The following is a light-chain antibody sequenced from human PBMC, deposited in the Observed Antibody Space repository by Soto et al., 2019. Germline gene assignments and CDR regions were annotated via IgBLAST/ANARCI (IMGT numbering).Light chain of an antibody. Sequence: EIVMTQSPATLSVSPGERATLSCRASQSVSNNLAWYQQKPGQAPRLLIYGASTRATGIAARFSGSGSGPEFPLTISSLQSEDFAVYYCQQYNNWPPYTFGQGTKLEIK. J-gene: IGKJ2*01. CDR2: GAS. CDR3: QQYNNWPPYT. V-gene: IGKV3-15*01. CDR1: QSVSNN.